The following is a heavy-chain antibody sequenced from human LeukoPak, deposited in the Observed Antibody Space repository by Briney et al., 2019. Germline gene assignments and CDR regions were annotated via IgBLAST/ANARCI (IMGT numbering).Heavy chain of an antibody. J-gene: IGHJ6*03. CDR3: ARSYYHYYMDV. Sequence: GGSLRLSCAASGFTFSSYSMNWVRQAPGKGLEWVSYITNSASRTYYADSVKGRFTISRDNAKNSLYLQMNSLRAEDTAVYYCARSYYHYYMDVWGQGTLVTVSS. CDR2: ITNSASRT. CDR1: GFTFSSYS. V-gene: IGHV3-48*04.